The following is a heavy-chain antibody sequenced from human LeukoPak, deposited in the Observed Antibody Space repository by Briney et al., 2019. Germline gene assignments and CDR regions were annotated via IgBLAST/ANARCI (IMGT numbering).Heavy chain of an antibody. D-gene: IGHD2-15*01. CDR1: GFTFSSYA. CDR3: ARDRGGSYSAIDY. Sequence: GGSLRLSCAASGFTFSSYAMSWVRQAPGKGLEWVSAISGSGGSTYYADSVKGRFTISRDNSKNTLYLQMNSLRAEDTAVYYCARDRGGSYSAIDYWGQGTLVTVSS. CDR2: ISGSGGST. J-gene: IGHJ4*02. V-gene: IGHV3-23*01.